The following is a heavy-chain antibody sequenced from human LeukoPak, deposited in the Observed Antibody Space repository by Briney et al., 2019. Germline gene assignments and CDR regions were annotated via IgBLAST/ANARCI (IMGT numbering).Heavy chain of an antibody. Sequence: HSGGSLRLSCTTSGFTFGKYIMTWVRQAPGNGLEWVSSIGSGDDITFYADSVKGRFRISRDDSKNTVFLQISSLRVEDTAIYYCAKWGGTEKIGTIWYGPLDHWCQGTQVIVSS. J-gene: IGHJ4*02. CDR1: GFTFGKYI. CDR3: AKWGGTEKIGTIWYGPLDH. CDR2: IGSGDDIT. D-gene: IGHD2-2*01. V-gene: IGHV3-23*01.